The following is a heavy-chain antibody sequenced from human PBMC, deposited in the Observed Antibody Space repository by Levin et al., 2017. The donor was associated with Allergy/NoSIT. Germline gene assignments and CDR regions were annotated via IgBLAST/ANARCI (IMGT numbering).Heavy chain of an antibody. Sequence: SQTLSLTCTVSGGSISSSYWSWIRQPAGKGLEWIGRIYTSGSTSYSPSLKSRVTMSVDTSKNQFSLKLTSVTAADTAVYYCARAVAAPSYFDYWGQGTLVTVSS. J-gene: IGHJ4*02. CDR2: IYTSGST. D-gene: IGHD6-19*01. V-gene: IGHV4-4*07. CDR1: GGSISSSY. CDR3: ARAVAAPSYFDY.